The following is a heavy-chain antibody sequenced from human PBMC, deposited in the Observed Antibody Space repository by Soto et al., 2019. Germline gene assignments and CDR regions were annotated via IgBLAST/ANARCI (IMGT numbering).Heavy chain of an antibody. CDR2: IYESGRT. CDR1: GGSVSSGSYY. CDR3: ARGDRYSGSFSDYFDP. V-gene: IGHV4-61*01. D-gene: IGHD1-26*01. Sequence: PSETLSLTCTVSGGSVSSGSYYWSWIRQPPGKGPEWIGYIYESGRTYYKPSLKSRASISMDKSRNQFSVRLTSVTAADTAVYFCARGDRYSGSFSDYFDPWGQGTLVTVSS. J-gene: IGHJ5*02.